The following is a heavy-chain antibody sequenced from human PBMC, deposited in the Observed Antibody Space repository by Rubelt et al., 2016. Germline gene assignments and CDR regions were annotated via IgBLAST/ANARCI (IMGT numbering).Heavy chain of an antibody. CDR2: IYYSGST. CDR3: ARGAALYLRSPFDI. J-gene: IGHJ3*02. Sequence: PGKGLEWIGSIYYSGSTYYNPSLKSRVTISVDTSKNQFSLKLSSVTAADTAVYYCARGAALYLRSPFDIWGQGTMVTVSS. V-gene: IGHV4-39*07. D-gene: IGHD6-25*01.